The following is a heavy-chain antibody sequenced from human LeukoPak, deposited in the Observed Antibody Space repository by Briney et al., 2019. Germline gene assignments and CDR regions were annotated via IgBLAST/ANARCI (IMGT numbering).Heavy chain of an antibody. CDR1: GFTFSAYN. J-gene: IGHJ6*03. D-gene: IGHD2-15*01. Sequence: GGSLRLSCAASGFTFSAYNMRWIRQAPGKGLEWVSSISRSGCTKYYADSVKGRFTISRDNAKNSLFLQMNSLRAEDTAVYYCARVLRYCSGGTCYSGGLGYMDVWGKGTTVTISS. CDR2: ISRSGCTK. CDR3: ARVLRYCSGGTCYSGGLGYMDV. V-gene: IGHV3-11*01.